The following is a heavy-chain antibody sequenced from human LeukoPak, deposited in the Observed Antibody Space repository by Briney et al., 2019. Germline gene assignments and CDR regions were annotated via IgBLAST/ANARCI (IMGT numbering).Heavy chain of an antibody. J-gene: IGHJ4*02. Sequence: SGTLSLTCAVSGGSLSRSNWWSWVRQPPGKGLEWIGEIYQSGSTNYNPSLKSRVTILVDNSKNQFSLKVSSVTAADTAVYYCARLSLHCSGGSCYRGAFDSWGQGTLVTVSS. V-gene: IGHV4-4*02. CDR3: ARLSLHCSGGSCYRGAFDS. CDR1: GGSLSRSNW. CDR2: IYQSGST. D-gene: IGHD2-15*01.